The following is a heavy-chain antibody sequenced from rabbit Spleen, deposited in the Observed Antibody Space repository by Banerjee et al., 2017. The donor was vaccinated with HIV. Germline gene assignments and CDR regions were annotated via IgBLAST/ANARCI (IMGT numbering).Heavy chain of an antibody. CDR2: IDTGNAKT. CDR3: ARDSGSGDYIDGYFSL. J-gene: IGHJ4*01. Sequence: QSLEESGGDLVKPGASLTLTCTASGVSFSFNSYMCWVRQAPGKGLEWIACIDTGNAKTYYASWAKGRFTISKTSSPTVTLQMTSLTVADTATYFCARDSGSGDYIDGYFSLWGPGTLVTVS. D-gene: IGHD1-1*01. CDR1: GVSFSFNSY. V-gene: IGHV1S40*01.